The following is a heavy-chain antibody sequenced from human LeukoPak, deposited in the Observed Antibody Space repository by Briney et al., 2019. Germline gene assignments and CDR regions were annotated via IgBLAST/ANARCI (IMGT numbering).Heavy chain of an antibody. CDR2: IRYDGSNK. CDR3: AKSFGPVIAAAGTGAD. CDR1: GFTFSTYW. J-gene: IGHJ4*02. D-gene: IGHD6-13*01. Sequence: PGGSLRLSCAASGFTFSTYWMHWVRQAPGKGLEWVAFIRYDGSNKYYVDSVKGRFTISRDNSKNTLYLQMNSLRAEDTAVYYCAKSFGPVIAAAGTGADWGQGTLVTVSS. V-gene: IGHV3-30*02.